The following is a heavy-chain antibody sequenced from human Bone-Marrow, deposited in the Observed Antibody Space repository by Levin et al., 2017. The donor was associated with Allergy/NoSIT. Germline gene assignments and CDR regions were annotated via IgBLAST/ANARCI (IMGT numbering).Heavy chain of an antibody. CDR3: AKNLGYCTTTACFGGGFSN. CDR2: ITGTGADR. J-gene: IGHJ3*01. V-gene: IGHV3-23*01. D-gene: IGHD2-2*01. CDR1: GFSFNTHA. Sequence: AGGSLRLSCAASGFSFNTHAMSWVRQAPGKGLEWVSSITGTGADRDYADSVKGRFTTSRDNTRNTLYLQMSSLRAEDTAMYYCAKNLGYCTTTACFGGGFSNWGQGTMVTVSS.